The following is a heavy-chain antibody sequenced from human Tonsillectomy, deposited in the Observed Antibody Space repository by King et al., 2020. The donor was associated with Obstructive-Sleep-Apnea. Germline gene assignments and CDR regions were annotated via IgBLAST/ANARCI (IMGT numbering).Heavy chain of an antibody. CDR1: GFSLSGCG. Sequence: VQLVESGGGVVQPGGSLRLSCAVSGFSLSGCGMHWVRQAPGQGLEWVAFLWYDESKKFYADFLKGRFNISRDNSENTLYRQMDSLGVEDTAVYYCAKGPNGAGNFDYWGRGTLVTVSS. D-gene: IGHD6-19*01. J-gene: IGHJ4*02. CDR3: AKGPNGAGNFDY. V-gene: IGHV3-30*02. CDR2: LWYDESKK.